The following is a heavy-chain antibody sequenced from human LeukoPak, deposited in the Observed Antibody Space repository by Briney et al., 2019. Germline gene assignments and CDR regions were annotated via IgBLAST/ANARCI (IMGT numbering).Heavy chain of an antibody. Sequence: ASVKVSCKVSGYTLTELSMHWVRQAPGKGLAWMGGFDPEDGETIYAQKFQGRVTMTEDTSTDTAYMELSSLRSEDTAVYYCATPTYYYDSSGLGYWGQGTLVTVSS. CDR2: FDPEDGET. V-gene: IGHV1-24*01. CDR1: GYTLTELS. CDR3: ATPTYYYDSSGLGY. D-gene: IGHD3-22*01. J-gene: IGHJ4*02.